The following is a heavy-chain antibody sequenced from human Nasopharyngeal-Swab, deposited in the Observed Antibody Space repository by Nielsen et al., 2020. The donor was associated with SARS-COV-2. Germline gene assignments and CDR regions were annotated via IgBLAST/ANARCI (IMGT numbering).Heavy chain of an antibody. Sequence: GGSLRLSCAGSGFTFSRYWMSWVRQAPGKGLEWLPNIKQDGSEKYYEDSVKGRFTISRDNAKNSLYLQMNSLRAEDTAVYYCARDKGMRDYVWGSYRSSYYYYYGMDVWGQGTTVTVSS. CDR3: ARDKGMRDYVWGSYRSSYYYYYGMDV. J-gene: IGHJ6*02. D-gene: IGHD3-16*02. CDR1: GFTFSRYW. CDR2: IKQDGSEK. V-gene: IGHV3-7*01.